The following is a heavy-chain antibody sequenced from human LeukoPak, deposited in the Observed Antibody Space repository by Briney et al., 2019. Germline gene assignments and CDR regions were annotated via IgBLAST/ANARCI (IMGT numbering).Heavy chain of an antibody. D-gene: IGHD1-7*01. V-gene: IGHV3-11*01. CDR3: ARVKLHYYYYMDV. J-gene: IGHJ6*03. CDR2: ISRSGSTI. CDR1: GFTFSDYY. Sequence: GGSLRLSCAASGFTFSDYYMSWIRQAPGKGLERVSYISRSGSTIYYADSVKGRFTISRDNAKNSLYLQMNSLRAEDTAVYYCARVKLHYYYYMDVWGKGTTVTVSS.